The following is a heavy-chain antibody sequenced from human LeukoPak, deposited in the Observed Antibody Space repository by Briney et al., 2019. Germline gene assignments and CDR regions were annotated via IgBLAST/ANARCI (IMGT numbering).Heavy chain of an antibody. CDR3: ARHLITGATRYNWFDP. Sequence: PSETLSLTCTVSGGSISSSSYYWGGIRQPPEKGLEWIGSIYYSGSTYYDPSLKSRVTISVDTSMNQFSLRLSSVTAADTAVYYCARHLITGATRYNWFDPWGQGTLVTVSS. V-gene: IGHV4-39*01. CDR2: IYYSGST. J-gene: IGHJ5*02. CDR1: GGSISSSSYY. D-gene: IGHD1-20*01.